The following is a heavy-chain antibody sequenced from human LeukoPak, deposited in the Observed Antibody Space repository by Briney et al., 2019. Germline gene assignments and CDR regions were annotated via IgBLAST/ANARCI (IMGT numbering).Heavy chain of an antibody. D-gene: IGHD3-9*01. CDR3: ARSVLVLRYFDWLSKYFDY. J-gene: IGHJ4*02. Sequence: SETLSLTCAVYGGCFSGYYWSWIRQPPGKGLEWIGEINHSGSTNYNPSLKSRVTISVDTSKNQFSLKLSSVTAADTAVYYCARSVLVLRYFDWLSKYFDYWGQGTLVTVSS. V-gene: IGHV4-34*01. CDR2: INHSGST. CDR1: GGCFSGYY.